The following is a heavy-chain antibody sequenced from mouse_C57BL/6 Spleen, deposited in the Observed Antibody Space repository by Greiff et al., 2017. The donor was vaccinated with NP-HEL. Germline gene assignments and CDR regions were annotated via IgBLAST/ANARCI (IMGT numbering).Heavy chain of an antibody. D-gene: IGHD2-13*01. V-gene: IGHV5-4*01. CDR3: ARDNDSDY. J-gene: IGHJ2*01. CDR1: GFTFSSYA. Sequence: EVKVVESGGGLVKPGGSLKLSCAASGFTFSSYAMSWVRQTPEKRLEWVATISDGGSYTYYPDNVKGRFTISRDNAKNNLYLQMSHLKSEDTAMYYCARDNDSDYWGQGTTLTVSS. CDR2: ISDGGSYT.